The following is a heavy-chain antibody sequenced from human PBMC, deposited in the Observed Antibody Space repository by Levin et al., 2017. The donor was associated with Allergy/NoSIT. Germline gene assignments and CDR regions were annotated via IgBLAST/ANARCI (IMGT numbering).Heavy chain of an antibody. CDR3: ARNNSVFGPEGEAVPGDLCN. V-gene: IGHV4-4*08. J-gene: IGHJ4*02. CDR1: GGSNRSYY. Sequence: GSLRLSCTVSGGSNRSYYWSWIRQPPGKGLEWIGYIYSSGSTNYNPSLKSRVTISVDMSRNQFSLKMTSVTAADTAVYYCARNNSVFGPEGEAVPGDLCNGGQGTLVTVSS. D-gene: IGHD2-21*01. CDR2: IYSSGST.